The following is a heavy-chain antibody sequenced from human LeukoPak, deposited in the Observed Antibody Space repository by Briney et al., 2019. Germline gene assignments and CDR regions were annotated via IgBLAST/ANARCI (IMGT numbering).Heavy chain of an antibody. D-gene: IGHD1-26*01. J-gene: IGHJ4*02. V-gene: IGHV4-59*11. CDR1: GGAINTHY. CDR2: IFYSGST. Sequence: SETLSLTCSVSGGAINTHYWSWIRQPPGKGLEWIGYIFYSGSTKYNPSLKSRVTISVDRTKNQFSLKLRSVTAADTAVYYCARGVNSGYFDYCGQGTLVTVSS. CDR3: ARGVNSGYFDY.